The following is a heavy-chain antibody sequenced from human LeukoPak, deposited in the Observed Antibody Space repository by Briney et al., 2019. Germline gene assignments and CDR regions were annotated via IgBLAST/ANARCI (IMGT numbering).Heavy chain of an antibody. J-gene: IGHJ4*02. CDR1: GFTFSTYS. CDR3: ARGLKEWLQVPG. Sequence: GGSLRLSCAASGFTFSTYSMNWVRQAPGKGLEWVSYISSSSSTIFYADSVKGRLTISRDNAKNSLYLQMNSLRAEDTAMYYCARGLKEWLQVPGWGQGTLVTVSS. D-gene: IGHD5-24*01. V-gene: IGHV3-48*01. CDR2: ISSSSSTI.